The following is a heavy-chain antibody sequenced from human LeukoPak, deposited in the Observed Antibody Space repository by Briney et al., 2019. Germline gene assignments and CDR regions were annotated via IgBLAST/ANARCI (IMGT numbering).Heavy chain of an antibody. V-gene: IGHV7-4-1*02. J-gene: IGHJ5*02. CDR2: INTNTGNP. Sequence: ASVKVSCKASGYTFTSYAMNWVRQAPGQGLEWMGWINTNTGNPTYAQGFTGRFVFSLDTSVSTAYLQISSLKAEDTAVYYCARDSYDFWSGYLETENWFDPWGQGTLVTVSS. D-gene: IGHD3-3*01. CDR1: GYTFTSYA. CDR3: ARDSYDFWSGYLETENWFDP.